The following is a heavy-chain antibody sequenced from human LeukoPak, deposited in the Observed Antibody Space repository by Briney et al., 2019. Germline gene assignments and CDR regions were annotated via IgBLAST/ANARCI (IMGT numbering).Heavy chain of an antibody. J-gene: IGHJ5*02. Sequence: GASVKVSCKASGYTFTSYGISWVRQAPGQGLEWMGWISAYNGNTNYAQKFQGRVTMTRDTSTSTVYMELSSLRSEDTAVYYCARDPVRGDFWSGYSSWGQGTLVTVSS. CDR1: GYTFTSYG. CDR3: ARDPVRGDFWSGYSS. CDR2: ISAYNGNT. D-gene: IGHD3-3*01. V-gene: IGHV1-18*01.